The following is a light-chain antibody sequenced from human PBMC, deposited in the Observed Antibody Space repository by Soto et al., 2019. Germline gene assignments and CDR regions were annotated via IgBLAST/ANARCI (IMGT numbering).Light chain of an antibody. CDR1: RSDVGAYNY. CDR2: EVT. V-gene: IGLV2-14*01. CDR3: SSFTSRFTFV. J-gene: IGLJ1*01. Sequence: QSVLTQPASVSGSPGQSIAISCTGTRSDVGAYNYVSWYQQHPGKAPKLMISEVTNRPSGVSDRFSGSKSGNTASLTISGLKAEDEADNYCSSFTSRFTFVFGTGTKLTVL.